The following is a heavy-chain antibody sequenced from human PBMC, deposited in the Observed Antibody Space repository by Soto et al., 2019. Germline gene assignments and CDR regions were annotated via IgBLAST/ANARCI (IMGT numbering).Heavy chain of an antibody. J-gene: IGHJ4*02. Sequence: VASVKVSCKASGGTFSSYAISWVRQAPGQGLEWMGGIIPIFGTANYAQKFQGRATITADESTSTAYMELSSLRSADTAVYYCARPLSGSYGLDYWGQGTLVSVSS. CDR3: ARPLSGSYGLDY. D-gene: IGHD1-26*01. V-gene: IGHV1-69*13. CDR1: GGTFSSYA. CDR2: IIPIFGTA.